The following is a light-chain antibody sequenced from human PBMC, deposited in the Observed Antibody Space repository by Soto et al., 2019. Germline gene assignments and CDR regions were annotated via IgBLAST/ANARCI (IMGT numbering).Light chain of an antibody. CDR1: QSVSNNY. V-gene: IGKV3-20*01. CDR3: QQYGSSGT. J-gene: IGKJ1*01. Sequence: IALTQSPGTLSLSPGERATLSWGASQSVSNNYLAWYQQKPGQAPRLLIYGASSRATGIPDRFSGSGSGTDFTLTISRMEPEDFAVYYCQQYGSSGTFGQGTKVDIK. CDR2: GAS.